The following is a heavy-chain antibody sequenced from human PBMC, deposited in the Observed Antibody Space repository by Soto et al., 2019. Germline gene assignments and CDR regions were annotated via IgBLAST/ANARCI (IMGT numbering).Heavy chain of an antibody. V-gene: IGHV3-53*01. Sequence: GSLILSFAAHGIPVCRNYMSWVRQAPGKGLEWVSVIYSGGSTYYADSVKGRFTISRDNSKNTLYLQMNSLRAEDTAVYYCLLGDEAQAWGKGTLVTVTS. J-gene: IGHJ5*02. CDR2: IYSGGST. CDR1: GIPVCRNY. CDR3: LLGDEAQA.